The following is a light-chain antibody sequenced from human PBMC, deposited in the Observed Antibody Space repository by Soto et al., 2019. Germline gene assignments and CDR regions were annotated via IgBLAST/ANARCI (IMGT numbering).Light chain of an antibody. CDR1: NSDVANYNY. V-gene: IGLV2-14*03. CDR2: DVS. Sequence: QSALTQPASVSGSPGQSITISCTGTNSDVANYNYVSWYQHHSGKAPQLMIYDVSYRPSGISNRFSGSKSGNTASLTISGLQAEDEADYYCSSYTSTSTVIFGGGTKLTVL. CDR3: SSYTSTSTVI. J-gene: IGLJ2*01.